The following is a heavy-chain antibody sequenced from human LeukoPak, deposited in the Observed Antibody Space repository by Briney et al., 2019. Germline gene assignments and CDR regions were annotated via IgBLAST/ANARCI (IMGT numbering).Heavy chain of an antibody. D-gene: IGHD5-18*01. CDR3: ASPRSPSYGPNAFDI. J-gene: IGHJ3*02. V-gene: IGHV4-59*12. CDR2: IYYSGST. CDR1: GGSINSYY. Sequence: SETLSLTCTVSGGSINSYYWSWIRQPPGKGLEWIGYIYYSGSTNYNPSLKSRVTISVDTSKNQFTLKLSSVTAADTAVYYCASPRSPSYGPNAFDIWGQGTMVTVSS.